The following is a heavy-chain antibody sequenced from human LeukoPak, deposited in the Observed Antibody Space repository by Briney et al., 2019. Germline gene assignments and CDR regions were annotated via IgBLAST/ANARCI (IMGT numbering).Heavy chain of an antibody. CDR2: INHSGST. CDR3: ARSEYCSSTSCYPVDTAMWPNWFDP. V-gene: IGHV4-34*01. D-gene: IGHD2-2*01. J-gene: IGHJ5*02. Sequence: RPSETLSLTCAVYGGSFSGYYWSWIRQPPGKGLEWIGEINHSGSTNYNPSLKSRVTISVDTSKNQFSLKLSSVTAADTAVYYCARSEYCSSTSCYPVDTAMWPNWFDPWGQGTLVTVSS. CDR1: GGSFSGYY.